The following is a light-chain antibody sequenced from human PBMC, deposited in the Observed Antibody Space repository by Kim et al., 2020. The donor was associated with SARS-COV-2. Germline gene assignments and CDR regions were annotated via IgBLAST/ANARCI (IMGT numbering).Light chain of an antibody. CDR3: QAWDSSTVV. Sequence: SYELTQPPSVSVSPGQTASITCSGDKLGDKYACWYQQKPGQSPVLVIHQDSKRPSGIPERFSASNSGNTATLTISGTQAMDEADYYCQAWDSSTVVFGGG. CDR2: QDS. CDR1: KLGDKY. J-gene: IGLJ2*01. V-gene: IGLV3-1*01.